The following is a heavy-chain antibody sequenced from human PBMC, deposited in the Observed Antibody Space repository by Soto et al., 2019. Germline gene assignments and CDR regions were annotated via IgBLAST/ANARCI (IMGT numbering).Heavy chain of an antibody. D-gene: IGHD2-21*01. Sequence: PSETLSLTCTVSGDSVTSGDYYWSWIRQPPGKGLEWIGYIYYSGNTNYSPSLKSRVAISLDTSHNQFSLKLSSVTAADTAVYFCAQIPVATYMTFGFDTWGQGTLVTVSS. V-gene: IGHV4-61*08. J-gene: IGHJ5*01. CDR3: AQIPVATYMTFGFDT. CDR2: IYYSGNT. CDR1: GDSVTSGDYY.